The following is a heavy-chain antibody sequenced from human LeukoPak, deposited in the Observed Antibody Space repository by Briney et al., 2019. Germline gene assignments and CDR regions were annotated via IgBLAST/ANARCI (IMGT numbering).Heavy chain of an antibody. CDR2: IYSGGST. V-gene: IGHV3-66*01. J-gene: IGHJ3*02. CDR3: ARGWTPDAFDI. CDR1: GFIVSSNY. D-gene: IGHD3/OR15-3a*01. Sequence: GALRLSCAASGFIVSSNYMSWVRQAPGKGLEWVSVIYSGGSTYYADSVKGRFTISRDNSKNTLYLQMHSLRAEDTAIYYCARGWTPDAFDIWGQGTTVTVSP.